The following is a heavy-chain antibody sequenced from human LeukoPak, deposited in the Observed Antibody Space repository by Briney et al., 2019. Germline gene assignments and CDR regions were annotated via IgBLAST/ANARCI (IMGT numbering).Heavy chain of an antibody. D-gene: IGHD2-8*01. CDR3: ARDVSLFKGFDP. CDR2: IYHSGST. CDR1: GYSISSGYY. V-gene: IGHV4-38-2*02. J-gene: IGHJ5*02. Sequence: SETLSLTCTVSGYSISSGYYWGWIRQPPVQGLAWIGSIYHSGSTYYNPSLKSRVTISVDTSKNQFSLKLSSVTAADTAVYYCARDVSLFKGFDPWGQGTLATVSS.